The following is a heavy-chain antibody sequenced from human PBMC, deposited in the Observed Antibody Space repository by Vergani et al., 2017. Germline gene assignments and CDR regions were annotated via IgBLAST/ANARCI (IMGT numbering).Heavy chain of an antibody. CDR2: ISGSGGST. CDR3: AKGIAAAGWYYYYYMDV. Sequence: EVQLLESGGGLVQPGGSLRLSCAASGFTFSSYAMSWVRQAPGKGLEWVSAISGSGGSTYYADSVKGRFTISSDNSKNTLYLQMNSLRAEDTAVYYCAKGIAAAGWYYYYYMDVWGKGTTVTVSS. J-gene: IGHJ6*03. CDR1: GFTFSSYA. V-gene: IGHV3-23*01. D-gene: IGHD6-13*01.